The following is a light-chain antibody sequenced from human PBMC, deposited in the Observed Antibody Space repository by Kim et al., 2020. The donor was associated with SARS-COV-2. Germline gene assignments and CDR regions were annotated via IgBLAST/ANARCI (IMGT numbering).Light chain of an antibody. CDR3: QQYNNWPPWT. CDR1: QGVSSD. V-gene: IGKV3-15*01. Sequence: EVVMTQSPATLSVSPGERATLYCRASQGVSSDLAWYKWKPGQAPRLLIYGASTRATGTPARFIGARSGTEFTLTISSLQSEDIAVYYCQQYNNWPPWTFGQGTKVDIK. CDR2: GAS. J-gene: IGKJ1*01.